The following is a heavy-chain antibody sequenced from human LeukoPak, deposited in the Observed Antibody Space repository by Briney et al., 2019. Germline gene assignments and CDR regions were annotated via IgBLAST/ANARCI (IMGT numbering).Heavy chain of an antibody. Sequence: SETLSLTCTVSGVSINSNYYYWGWIRQPPGKGLEWIGEINHSGSTNYNPSLKSRVTISVDTSKNQFSLKLSSVTAADTAVYYCARVGVLDTAMPIYYFDYWGQGTLVTVSS. D-gene: IGHD5-18*01. CDR3: ARVGVLDTAMPIYYFDY. CDR2: INHSGST. CDR1: GVSINSNYYY. V-gene: IGHV4-39*07. J-gene: IGHJ4*02.